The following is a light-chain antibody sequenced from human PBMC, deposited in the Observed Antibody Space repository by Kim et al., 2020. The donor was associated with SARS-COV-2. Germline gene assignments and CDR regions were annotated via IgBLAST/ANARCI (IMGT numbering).Light chain of an antibody. J-gene: IGKJ2*01. V-gene: IGKV3-20*01. CDR2: EAF. CDR1: QSVGSSL. Sequence: LSPGERATLSCRASQSVGSSLLAWYQQKPGQAPRLLIYEAFKRVAGIPDRFSGSESGTDFTLTISRPEPEDFAMYYCQQYDRLPYTFGQGTKLEIK. CDR3: QQYDRLPYT.